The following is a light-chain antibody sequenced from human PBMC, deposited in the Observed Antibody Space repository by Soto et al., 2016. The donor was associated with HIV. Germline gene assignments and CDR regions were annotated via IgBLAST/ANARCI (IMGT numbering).Light chain of an antibody. Sequence: DIQMTQSPASLSASVGDRVAISCRASQGIANYVAWYQKKAGKSPKCLIYGASTLQPGVPSRFSGRGSGTDFTLTISSLQPEDVATYYCQKYNGGRDLVFGGGTKVEIK. V-gene: IGKV1-27*01. J-gene: IGKJ4*01. CDR2: GAS. CDR3: QKYNGGRDLV. CDR1: QGIANY.